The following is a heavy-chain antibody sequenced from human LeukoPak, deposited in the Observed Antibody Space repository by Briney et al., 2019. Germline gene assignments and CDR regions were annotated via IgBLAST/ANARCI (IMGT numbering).Heavy chain of an antibody. J-gene: IGHJ4*02. CDR3: ARGRVDYISSLTYFDY. Sequence: PGGSLRLSCAASGFTFSSYAMSWVRQAPGKGLEWVSGISGSGVGTYYADSVKGRFTISRDSSKNTLYLQMNSLRAEDTSLYYCARGRVDYISSLTYFDYWGQGTLVTVSP. CDR1: GFTFSSYA. D-gene: IGHD6-6*01. V-gene: IGHV3-23*01. CDR2: ISGSGVGT.